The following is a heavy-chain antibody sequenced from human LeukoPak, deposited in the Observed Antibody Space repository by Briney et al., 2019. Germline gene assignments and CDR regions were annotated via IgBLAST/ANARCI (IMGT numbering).Heavy chain of an antibody. CDR2: ISSRSSNI. J-gene: IGHJ4*01. D-gene: IGHD3-9*01. CDR3: ARALYYDILTGYQTHTYYFDY. CDR1: GVTLSGYT. Sequence: GGSLRLSCSASGVTLSGYTMNWVRQAPGKGLEWVSSISSRSSNIYYADSVKGRFTISRDNAKNSLYLQMNSLRAEDTAVYYCARALYYDILTGYQTHTYYFDYWGLGTLVTVSS. V-gene: IGHV3-21*01.